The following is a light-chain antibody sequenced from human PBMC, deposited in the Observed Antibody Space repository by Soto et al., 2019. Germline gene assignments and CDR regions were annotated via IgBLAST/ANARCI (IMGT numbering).Light chain of an antibody. CDR1: QGIFSY. CDR3: QQLNNYPPT. J-gene: IGKJ5*01. CDR2: GAS. V-gene: IGKV1-9*01. Sequence: DIHLSQSSSFLSASVGDSVTITCRASQGIFSYLAWYQQKPGKAPELLIYGASTLQSGVPSRFSGRGSGKEFTLTISNLQAEDVATYFCQQLNNYPPTFGQGTRLEIK.